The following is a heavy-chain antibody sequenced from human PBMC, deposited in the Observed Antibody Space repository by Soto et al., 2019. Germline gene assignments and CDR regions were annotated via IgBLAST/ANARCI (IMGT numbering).Heavy chain of an antibody. Sequence: QVQLQESGPGLVKPSGTLSLTCAVSGGSISSSNWWSWVRQPPGKGLEWIGEIYHSGSTNYNPSLKRRVTIPVDKSKNQCSLKLSSLTAADTAGYYCARAVGRIAAPDSFDCWGQGTLVTVSS. CDR3: ARAVGRIAAPDSFDC. D-gene: IGHD6-13*01. CDR1: GGSISSSNW. J-gene: IGHJ4*02. V-gene: IGHV4-4*02. CDR2: IYHSGST.